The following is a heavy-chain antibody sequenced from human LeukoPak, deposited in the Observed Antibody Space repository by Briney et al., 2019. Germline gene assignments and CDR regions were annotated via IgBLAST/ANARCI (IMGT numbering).Heavy chain of an antibody. D-gene: IGHD6-19*01. J-gene: IGHJ4*02. Sequence: ASVKVSCKASGYTFTGYYMHWVRQAPGQGLEWMGWINPNSGGTNYAQKFQGRVTMTRDTSISTAYMELSRLRSDDTAVYYCARLAYSSGWYYFDYWGQGTLVTVSS. CDR1: GYTFTGYY. CDR3: ARLAYSSGWYYFDY. V-gene: IGHV1-2*02. CDR2: INPNSGGT.